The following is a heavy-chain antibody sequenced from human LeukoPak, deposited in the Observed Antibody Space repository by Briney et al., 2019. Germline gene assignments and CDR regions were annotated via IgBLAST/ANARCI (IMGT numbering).Heavy chain of an antibody. J-gene: IGHJ4*02. D-gene: IGHD3-22*01. CDR1: GGSISSYY. V-gene: IGHV4-4*07. CDR3: ARTGDSSGYFDY. CDR2: IYTSGST. Sequence: SETLSLTCTVSGGSISSYYWSWIRQPAGKGLEWVGRIYTSGSTNYNPSLKSRVTMSVDTSKNQFSLKLSSVTAADTAVYYCARTGDSSGYFDYWGQGTLVTVSS.